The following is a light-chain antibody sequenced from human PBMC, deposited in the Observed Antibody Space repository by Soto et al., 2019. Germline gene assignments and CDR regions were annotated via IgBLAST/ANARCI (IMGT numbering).Light chain of an antibody. CDR2: DAS. Sequence: EIVLTQSPATLSLSPGERATLSCRASQSVSSYLAWYQQKPGQAPRPLIYDASNRATGIPARFSGSGSGTDFTLTISSLEPEDFAVYYCQQRSNSPVTFGQGTRLEIK. V-gene: IGKV3-11*01. J-gene: IGKJ5*01. CDR3: QQRSNSPVT. CDR1: QSVSSY.